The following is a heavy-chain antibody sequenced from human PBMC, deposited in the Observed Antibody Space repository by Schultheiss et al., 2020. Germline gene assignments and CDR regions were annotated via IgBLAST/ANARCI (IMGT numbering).Heavy chain of an antibody. CDR2: ISYDGSNK. CDR1: GFTFSSYD. Sequence: GGSLRLSCAASGFTFSSYDMHWVRQAPGKGLEWVAVISYDGSNKYYADSVKGRFTISRDNSKNTLYLQMNSLRAEDTAVYYCARVPRVLRFLEWLLNYWGQGTLVTVSS. CDR3: ARVPRVLRFLEWLLNY. D-gene: IGHD3-3*01. J-gene: IGHJ4*02. V-gene: IGHV3-30-3*01.